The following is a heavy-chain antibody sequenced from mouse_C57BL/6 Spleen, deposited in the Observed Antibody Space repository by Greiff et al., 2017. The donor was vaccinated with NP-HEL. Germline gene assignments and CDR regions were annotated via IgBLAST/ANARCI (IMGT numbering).Heavy chain of an antibody. Sequence: QVQLQQSGAELVMPGASVKLSCKASGYTFTSYWMHWVKQRPGQGLEWIGEIDPSDSYTNYNQKFKGKSTLTVDKSSSTAYMQLSSLTSEDSAVYYCARRFDYGSSKYYFDYWGQGTTLTVSS. D-gene: IGHD1-1*01. CDR3: ARRFDYGSSKYYFDY. CDR1: GYTFTSYW. CDR2: IDPSDSYT. V-gene: IGHV1-69*01. J-gene: IGHJ2*01.